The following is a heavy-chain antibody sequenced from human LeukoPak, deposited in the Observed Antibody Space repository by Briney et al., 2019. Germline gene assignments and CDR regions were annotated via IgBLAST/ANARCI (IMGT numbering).Heavy chain of an antibody. J-gene: IGHJ3*02. Sequence: PGGSLRLSCAASGFXFSTYSINWVRQAPGKGLEWVSFIDTTTSYIYYGDSVKGRFTISRDNAKNSLYLQMNGLRAEDTAVYYCARGRSITLLRGVAMSDGFDIWGQGAMVTVSS. CDR1: GFXFSTYS. V-gene: IGHV3-21*01. CDR2: IDTTTSYI. D-gene: IGHD3-10*01. CDR3: ARGRSITLLRGVAMSDGFDI.